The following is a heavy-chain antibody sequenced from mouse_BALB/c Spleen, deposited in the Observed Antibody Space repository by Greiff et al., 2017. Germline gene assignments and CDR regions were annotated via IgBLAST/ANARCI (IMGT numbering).Heavy chain of an antibody. CDR2: IDPANGNT. Sequence: VQLQQSGAELVKPGASVKLSCTASGFNIKDTYMHWVKQRPEQGLEWIGRIDPANGNTKYDPKFQGKATITADTSSNTAYLQLSSLTSEDTAVYYCARNYYGSSWGLDYWGQGTTLTVSS. CDR3: ARNYYGSSWGLDY. CDR1: GFNIKDTY. J-gene: IGHJ2*01. D-gene: IGHD1-1*01. V-gene: IGHV14-3*02.